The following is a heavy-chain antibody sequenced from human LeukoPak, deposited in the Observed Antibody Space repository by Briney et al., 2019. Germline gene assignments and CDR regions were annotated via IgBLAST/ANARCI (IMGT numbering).Heavy chain of an antibody. CDR3: ARYLEGPGLAYCGGDCYSVLDY. V-gene: IGHV4-30-4*08. J-gene: IGHJ4*02. Sequence: SQTLSLTCTVSGGSISSGDYYWSWIRQPPGKGLEWIGYIYYSGSTYYNPSLKSRVTISVDTSKNQFSLKLSSVTAADTAVYYCARYLEGPGLAYCGGDCYSVLDYWGQGTLVTVSS. CDR1: GGSISSGDYY. D-gene: IGHD2-21*01. CDR2: IYYSGST.